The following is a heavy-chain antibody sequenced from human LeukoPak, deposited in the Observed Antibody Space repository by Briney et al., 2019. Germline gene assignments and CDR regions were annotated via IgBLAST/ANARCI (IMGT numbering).Heavy chain of an antibody. CDR1: GFTFSSYG. CDR2: IRYDGSNK. V-gene: IGHV3-30*02. D-gene: IGHD5-12*01. CDR3: AKDRGYEEEWVTLAY. Sequence: PGGSLRLSCAASGFTFSSYGMHWVRQAPGKGLEWVAFIRYDGSNKYYADSVKGRFTISRDNSKNTLYLQMNSLRAEDTAVYYCAKDRGYEEEWVTLAYWGQGTLVTVSS. J-gene: IGHJ4*02.